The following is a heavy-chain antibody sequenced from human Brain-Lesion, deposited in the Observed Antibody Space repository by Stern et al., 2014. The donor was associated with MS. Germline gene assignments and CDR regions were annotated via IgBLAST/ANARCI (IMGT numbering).Heavy chain of an antibody. CDR3: ARGERWFDS. D-gene: IGHD3-10*01. CDR1: GFTFSKYW. CDR2: VNNDGRRT. V-gene: IGHV3-74*02. J-gene: IGHJ5*01. Sequence: VQLVESGGGLVEPGGSLRLSCAASGFTFSKYWMHWVRHAPGKVLVWVSRVNNDGRRTSYADSVKGRFTMSRDNAKNTLYLQMNSLRVEDTAIYYCARGERWFDSWGQGTLVTVSS.